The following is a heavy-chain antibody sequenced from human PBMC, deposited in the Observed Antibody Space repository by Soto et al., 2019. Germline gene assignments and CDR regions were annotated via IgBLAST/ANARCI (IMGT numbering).Heavy chain of an antibody. CDR1: GFTFSDYY. J-gene: IGHJ2*01. Sequence: QVQLVESGGGLVKPGGSLRLSCAASGFTFSDYYMSWIRQAPGRGLEWLSYIDGSSSYTNYADSVRGRFTISRDNAKNSLYLQINSLATEATAVYYCARRSPSFDLWGRGTLVSVSS. CDR3: ARRSPSFDL. V-gene: IGHV3-11*06. CDR2: IDGSSSYT.